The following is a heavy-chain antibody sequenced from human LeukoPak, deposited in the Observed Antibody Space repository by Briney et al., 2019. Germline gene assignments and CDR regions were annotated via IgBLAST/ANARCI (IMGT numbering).Heavy chain of an antibody. Sequence: SQTLSLTCTVSGGSISSGSYYWSWIRQPAGKGLEWIGRIYTSGSTNYNPSLKSRVTISVDTSKNQFSLKLSSVTAADTAVYYCARTLDFWSGYYFDYWGQRTLVTVSS. J-gene: IGHJ4*02. CDR1: GGSISSGSYY. V-gene: IGHV4-61*02. D-gene: IGHD3-3*01. CDR2: IYTSGST. CDR3: ARTLDFWSGYYFDY.